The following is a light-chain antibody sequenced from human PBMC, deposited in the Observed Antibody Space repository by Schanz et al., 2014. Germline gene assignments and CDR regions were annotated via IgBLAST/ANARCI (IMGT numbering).Light chain of an antibody. CDR2: EVS. J-gene: IGLJ2*01. Sequence: QSALTQPASVSGSPGQSITISCTGTSSDVGGYNYVSWYQQHPGKAPKLMIYEVSKRPSGVPDRFSGSKSGTSASLAITGLQAEDEADYYCSSYAGSNFVVFGGGTKLTVL. CDR3: SSYAGSNFVV. V-gene: IGLV2-8*01. CDR1: SSDVGGYNY.